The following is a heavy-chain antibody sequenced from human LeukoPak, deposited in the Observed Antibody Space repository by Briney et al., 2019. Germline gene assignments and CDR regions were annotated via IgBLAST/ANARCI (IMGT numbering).Heavy chain of an antibody. Sequence: SETLSLTCAVSGYSISSGYYWGWIRQPPGKGLEWIGSIYHSGSTYYNPSLKSRVTISVDTSKNQFSLKLSSVTAADTAVYYCARKSSGSLDPWGQGTLVTVSS. CDR1: GYSISSGYY. V-gene: IGHV4-38-2*01. CDR2: IYHSGST. J-gene: IGHJ5*02. CDR3: ARKSSGSLDP. D-gene: IGHD3-10*01.